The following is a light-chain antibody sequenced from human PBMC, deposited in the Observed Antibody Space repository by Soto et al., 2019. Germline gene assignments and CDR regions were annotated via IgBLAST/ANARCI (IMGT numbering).Light chain of an antibody. J-gene: IGKJ3*01. CDR2: DAS. CDR3: QQRINWPLFT. V-gene: IGKV3-11*01. Sequence: EIVLTQSPATLSLSPGDRATLSCRASQSVGSSLAWYQQKPGQAPRLLISDASNRATGTPARFSGSGSGTDFTPTISSLEPADFSVYYCQQRINWPLFTFGPGTKVDIK. CDR1: QSVGSS.